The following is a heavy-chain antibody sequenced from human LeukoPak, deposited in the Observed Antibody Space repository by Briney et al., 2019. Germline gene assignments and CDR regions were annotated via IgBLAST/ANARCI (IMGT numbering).Heavy chain of an antibody. CDR3: ARGPPTVTYYYYYGMDV. V-gene: IGHV4-4*02. CDR1: GGSISSSNW. Sequence: PSGTLSLTCAVSGGSISSSNWWSWVRQPPGKGLEWIGEIYHSGSTNYNPPLKSRVTISVDTSKNQFSLKLSSVTAADTAVYYCARGPPTVTYYYYYGMDVWGQGTTVTVSS. CDR2: IYHSGST. D-gene: IGHD4-17*01. J-gene: IGHJ6*02.